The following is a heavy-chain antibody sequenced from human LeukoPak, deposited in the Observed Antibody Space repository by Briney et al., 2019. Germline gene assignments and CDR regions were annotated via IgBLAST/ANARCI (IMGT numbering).Heavy chain of an antibody. J-gene: IGHJ4*02. D-gene: IGHD1-26*01. Sequence: PGGSLRLSCAASGFTFSSYSMNWVRQAPGKGLEWVSYITSSSNTIYYADSVEGRFTISRDNAKNSLYLQMNSLRAEDTAVYYCATESGTYSGTCFDYWGQGTLVTVSS. V-gene: IGHV3-48*01. CDR3: ATESGTYSGTCFDY. CDR2: ITSSSNTI. CDR1: GFTFSSYS.